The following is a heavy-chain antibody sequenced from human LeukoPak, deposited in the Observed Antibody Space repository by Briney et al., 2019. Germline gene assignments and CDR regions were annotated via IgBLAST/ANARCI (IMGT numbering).Heavy chain of an antibody. CDR3: ARPLSQPYYFDY. Sequence: SETLSLTCTVSGGSISSSSYYWGWIRQPPGKGLEWIGSIYYSGSTYYNPSLKSRVTISVDTSKNQFSLKLSSVTAADTAVYYCARPLSQPYYFDYWGQGTLVTVSS. CDR1: GGSISSSSYY. J-gene: IGHJ4*02. V-gene: IGHV4-39*01. CDR2: IYYSGST.